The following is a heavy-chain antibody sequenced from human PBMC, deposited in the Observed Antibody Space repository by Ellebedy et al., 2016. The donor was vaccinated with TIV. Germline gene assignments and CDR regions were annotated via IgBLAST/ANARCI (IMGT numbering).Heavy chain of an antibody. Sequence: SLKISCAASGFTFADYAMHWVRQAPGKGLEWVSGTNWNSGSIGYADSVKGRFTISRDNAKNSLYLQMNSLRAEDTAVFYCVKGSFSHYYGLGSYADFWGQGTLVTVSS. J-gene: IGHJ4*02. CDR3: VKGSFSHYYGLGSYADF. CDR2: TNWNSGSI. V-gene: IGHV3-9*01. D-gene: IGHD3-10*01. CDR1: GFTFADYA.